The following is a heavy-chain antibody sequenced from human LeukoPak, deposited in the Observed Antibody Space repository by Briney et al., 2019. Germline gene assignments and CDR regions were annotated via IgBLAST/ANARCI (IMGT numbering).Heavy chain of an antibody. CDR2: ISSSSITI. J-gene: IGHJ3*02. CDR3: ARDIRIMITFGGVRGPDAFDI. CDR1: GFTFSSYS. D-gene: IGHD3-16*01. Sequence: PGGSLRLSCAASGFTFSSYSMNWVRQAPGRGLGWVSYISSSSITIYHADSVKGRFTISRDNAKNSLYLQMNSLRDEDTAVYYCARDIRIMITFGGVRGPDAFDIWGQGTMVTVSS. V-gene: IGHV3-48*02.